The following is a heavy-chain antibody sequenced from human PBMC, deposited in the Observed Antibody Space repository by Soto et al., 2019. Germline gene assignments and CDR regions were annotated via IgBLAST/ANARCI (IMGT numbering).Heavy chain of an antibody. D-gene: IGHD4-17*01. J-gene: IGHJ4*02. V-gene: IGHV3-30*18. CDR3: AKDRWGYFGDLNLPGY. CDR2: ISDDGSSK. CDR1: GFTFSSFG. Sequence: QVLLVESGGGVVQPGRSLRISCAVSGFTFSSFGMHWVRQAPGKWLEWVAVISDDGSSKHYADSLKGRFTISRDNSNNTLYLQMDSLGPEDTAVYYCAKDRWGYFGDLNLPGYWGQGTLVTVSS.